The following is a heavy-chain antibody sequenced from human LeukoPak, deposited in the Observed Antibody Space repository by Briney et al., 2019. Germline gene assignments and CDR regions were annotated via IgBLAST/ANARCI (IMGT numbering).Heavy chain of an antibody. CDR3: ARGEYDDILNGYYRFDY. D-gene: IGHD3-9*01. V-gene: IGHV4-39*07. J-gene: IGHJ4*02. CDR2: IYYNGTT. Sequence: TSETLSLTCTVSGGSIFNSQNYWAWIRQSPGKGLEWIGSIYYNGTTYYNPSLKSRVTISVDTSENHFSLQLSSVTAADTAAYYCARGEYDDILNGYYRFDYWGQGTVVTVSP. CDR1: GGSIFNSQNY.